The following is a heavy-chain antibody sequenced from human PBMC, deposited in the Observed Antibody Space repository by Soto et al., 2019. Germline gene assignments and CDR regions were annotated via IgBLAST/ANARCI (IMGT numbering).Heavy chain of an antibody. CDR3: ARTPWDGYNGYYLDF. Sequence: PSETLSLPCALGPGCSSSSNLSIGVRQPPGRGLEWIGEIYHSGSTNDNPSLKSRVTISVDKSKNQLSLKLSSVTAADRAVYSCARTPWDGYNGYYLDFWGQG. CDR1: PGCSSSSNL. V-gene: IGHV4-4*02. J-gene: IGHJ4*02. CDR2: IYHSGST. D-gene: IGHD5-18*01.